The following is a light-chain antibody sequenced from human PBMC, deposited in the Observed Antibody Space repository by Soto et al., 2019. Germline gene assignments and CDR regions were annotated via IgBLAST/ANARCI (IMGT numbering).Light chain of an antibody. CDR2: DVS. J-gene: IGLJ1*01. CDR3: SSYTSSSTLYV. CDR1: SSDVGGYNY. V-gene: IGLV2-14*01. Sequence: QSVLTQPASVSGSPGQSITISCTGTSSDVGGYNYVSWYQQYPGKAPKLMIYDVSNRPSGISNRFSGSKSGNTASLTISGLQAEDEADYYSSSYTSSSTLYVFGTGTKVPVL.